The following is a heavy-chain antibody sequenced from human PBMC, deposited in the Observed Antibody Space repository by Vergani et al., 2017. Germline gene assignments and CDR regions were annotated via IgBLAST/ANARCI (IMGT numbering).Heavy chain of an antibody. D-gene: IGHD4-11*01. CDR2: IGVSDNSI. V-gene: IGHV3-48*01. CDR1: GLTFSAYS. Sequence: DVRLVESGGGVVQPGGSLRLSCSASGLTFSAYSMNWVRQTPGKGLEWISYIGVSDNSIYYADSVMGRFAISRDNARNLLFLQMNNLRADDSALYFCVRDPDYSTFDSWGQGTLVTVS. CDR3: VRDPDYSTFDS. J-gene: IGHJ4*02.